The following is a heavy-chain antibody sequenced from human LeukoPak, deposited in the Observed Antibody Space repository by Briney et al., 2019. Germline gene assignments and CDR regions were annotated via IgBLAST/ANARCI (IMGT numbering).Heavy chain of an antibody. D-gene: IGHD2-2*01. J-gene: IGHJ6*03. CDR3: ARRTSRYYMDV. Sequence: PSETLSLTCTVSGGSISSSSYYWGWIRQPPGKGLEWLGSIYYSGNTYYNPPLQSRVTISVDTSKNQFSLTLSCVTAADTAVYYCARRTSRYYMDVWGKGTTVTVSS. V-gene: IGHV4-39*01. CDR1: GGSISSSSYY. CDR2: IYYSGNT.